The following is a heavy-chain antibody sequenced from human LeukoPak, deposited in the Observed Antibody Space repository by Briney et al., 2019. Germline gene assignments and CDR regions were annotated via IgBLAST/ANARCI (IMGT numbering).Heavy chain of an antibody. D-gene: IGHD2-2*01. J-gene: IGHJ3*02. V-gene: IGHV1-69*02. CDR1: GGTFSSYT. CDR3: ASPRALYCSSTSCQTANGAFDI. CDR2: IIPILGIA. Sequence: SVKVSCKASGGTFSSYTISWVRQAPGQGLEWMGRIIPILGIANYAQKFQGRVKITADKSTSTAYMELSSLRSEDTAVYYCASPRALYCSSTSCQTANGAFDIWGQGTMVTVSS.